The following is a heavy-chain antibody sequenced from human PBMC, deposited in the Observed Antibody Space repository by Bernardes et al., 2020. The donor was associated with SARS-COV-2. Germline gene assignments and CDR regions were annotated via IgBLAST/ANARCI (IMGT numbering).Heavy chain of an antibody. CDR3: ATFPRGYSGNDATYFAFEI. J-gene: IGHJ3*02. CDR2: FDPEEGET. CDR1: GYTLTKLS. V-gene: IGHV1-24*01. Sequence: ASVKVSCKVSGYTLTKLSIHWVRQAPGKGLEWMGGFDPEEGETIYAQRFQGRVTMTEDTFRDTAYMELSSLYSEDTAVYYCATFPRGYSGNDATYFAFEIWGLATLVTVSS. D-gene: IGHD5-12*01.